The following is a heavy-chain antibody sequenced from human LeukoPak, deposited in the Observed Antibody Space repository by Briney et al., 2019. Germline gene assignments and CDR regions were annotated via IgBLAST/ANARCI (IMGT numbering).Heavy chain of an antibody. Sequence: ASVTLSCKACVYTLTDYWMHWVRQAPGKGPEGMGVISPRGGSTIYAQMFKGRVTLTRDMSTSTDYLELSSLRSEDTAVYYCARENSGRYEAWWFNLWGQGTLVTVSS. CDR1: VYTLTDYW. V-gene: IGHV1-46*01. CDR2: ISPRGGST. J-gene: IGHJ5*02. D-gene: IGHD3-10*01. CDR3: ARENSGRYEAWWFNL.